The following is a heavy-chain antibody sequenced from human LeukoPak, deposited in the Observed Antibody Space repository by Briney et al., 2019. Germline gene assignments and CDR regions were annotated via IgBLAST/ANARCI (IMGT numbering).Heavy chain of an antibody. CDR3: ARDRENSGSTGYYFDY. CDR1: GFTFSSYG. J-gene: IGHJ4*02. D-gene: IGHD1-26*01. Sequence: PGGSLRLSCAASGFTFSSYGMHWVRQAPGKGLEWVAVISYDGSNKYYAHSVKGRFTISRDNSKNTLYLQMNSLRAEDTAVYYCARDRENSGSTGYYFDYWGQGTLVTVSS. CDR2: ISYDGSNK. V-gene: IGHV3-30*19.